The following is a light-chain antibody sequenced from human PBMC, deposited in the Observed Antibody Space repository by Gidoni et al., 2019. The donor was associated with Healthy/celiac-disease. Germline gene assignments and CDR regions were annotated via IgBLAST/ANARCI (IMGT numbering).Light chain of an antibody. CDR2: GAS. Sequence: EIELTQSPGNLSLSPGERATLSGRASQSVSSSYLAWYQQKPGQAPRLLIYGASSRATGIPDRFSGSGSGTEFTLTISRLEPEDCAVYYCQQYGSSPPYTFGQGTKLEIK. J-gene: IGKJ2*01. V-gene: IGKV3-20*01. CDR1: QSVSSSY. CDR3: QQYGSSPPYT.